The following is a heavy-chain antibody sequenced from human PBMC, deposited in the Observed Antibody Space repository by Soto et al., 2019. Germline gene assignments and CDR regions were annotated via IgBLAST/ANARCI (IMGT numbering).Heavy chain of an antibody. CDR1: GGTFSSYA. CDR2: IIPIFGTA. Sequence: QVQLVQSGAEVKKPGSSVKVSCKASGGTFSSYAISWVRQAPGQGLEWMGGIIPIFGTANYAQKFQGRVTITADESTSTAYTELSSLRSEDTAVYYCARTYFDAAAAPRYFDYWGQGTLVTVSS. CDR3: ARTYFDAAAAPRYFDY. J-gene: IGHJ4*02. D-gene: IGHD6-13*01. V-gene: IGHV1-69*01.